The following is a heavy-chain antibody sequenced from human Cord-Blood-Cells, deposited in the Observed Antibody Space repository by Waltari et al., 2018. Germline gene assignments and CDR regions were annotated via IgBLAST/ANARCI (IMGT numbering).Heavy chain of an antibody. CDR2: FDPEDGET. Sequence: QVQLVQSGAEVKKPGASVKVSCQVSGSTLTELSMHWVRQAPGKGLEWMGGFDPEDGETIYAQKFQGRVTMTEDTSTDTAYMELSSLRSEDTAVYYCATAGDYGGNSVFAFDIWGQGTMVTVSS. CDR3: ATAGDYGGNSVFAFDI. D-gene: IGHD4-17*01. J-gene: IGHJ3*02. V-gene: IGHV1-24*01. CDR1: GSTLTELS.